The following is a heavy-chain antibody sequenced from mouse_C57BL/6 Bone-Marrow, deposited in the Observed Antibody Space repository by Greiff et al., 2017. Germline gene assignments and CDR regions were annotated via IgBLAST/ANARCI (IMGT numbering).Heavy chain of an antibody. CDR3: AREGYDWYFDF. Sequence: EVQLQQSGPVLVKPGASVKMSCKASGYTFTDYYMNWVKQSHGKSLEWIGVINPYNGGTSYNQKFKGKATLTVDKSSSTAYMELNSLTSEDSAVYYCAREGYDWYFDFWGTGTTVTVSS. V-gene: IGHV1-19*01. D-gene: IGHD3-1*01. J-gene: IGHJ1*03. CDR2: INPYNGGT. CDR1: GYTFTDYY.